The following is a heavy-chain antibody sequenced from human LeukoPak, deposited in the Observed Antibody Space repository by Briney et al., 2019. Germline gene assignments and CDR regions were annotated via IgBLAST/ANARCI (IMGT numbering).Heavy chain of an antibody. V-gene: IGHV3-11*04. D-gene: IGHD3-16*01. CDR3: ARDRDVRHYYFDY. CDR2: ISSSGSTI. CDR1: GFTFSDYY. J-gene: IGHJ4*02. Sequence: GGSLRLSCAASGFTFSDYYMSWIRQAPGKGLEWVSYISSSGSTIYYADSVKGRFTISRDNAKNSLYLQMNSPRAEDTAVYYCARDRDVRHYYFDYWGQGTLVTVSS.